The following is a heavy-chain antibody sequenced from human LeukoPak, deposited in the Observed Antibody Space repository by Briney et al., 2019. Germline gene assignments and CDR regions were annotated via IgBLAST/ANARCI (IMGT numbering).Heavy chain of an antibody. CDR2: INHSGST. CDR3: ARGGDDILTCGFDP. J-gene: IGHJ5*02. D-gene: IGHD3-9*01. Sequence: PSETLSLTCAVYGGSFSGYYWSWIRQPPGKGLEWIGEINHSGSTNYNPSLKSRVTISVDTSKNQFSLKLSSVTAADTAVYYCARGGDDILTCGFDPRGPGTLVTVSS. V-gene: IGHV4-34*01. CDR1: GGSFSGYY.